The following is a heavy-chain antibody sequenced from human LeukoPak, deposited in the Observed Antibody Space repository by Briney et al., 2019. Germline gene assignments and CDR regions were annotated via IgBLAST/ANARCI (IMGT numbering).Heavy chain of an antibody. Sequence: SETLSLTCAVYGGSFSGYYWSWIRQPPGKGLEWSGEINHSGSTNYNPSLKSRVAISVDTSKNQISLRLCTVTAADTAVYYCATRSDSLGFDPWGQGTLVTVSS. D-gene: IGHD3-9*01. CDR2: INHSGST. CDR1: GGSFSGYY. V-gene: IGHV4-34*01. J-gene: IGHJ5*02. CDR3: ATRSDSLGFDP.